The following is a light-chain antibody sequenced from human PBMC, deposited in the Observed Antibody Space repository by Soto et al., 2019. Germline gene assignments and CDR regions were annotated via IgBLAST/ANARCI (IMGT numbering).Light chain of an antibody. J-gene: IGLJ1*01. CDR1: SSDVGRYNY. Sequence: QSVLTQPPSASGSTGQSVTISCTGTSSDVGRYNYISWYQQRPGKAPKLIIYEVSKRPSGVPDRLSGFKYGNTASLTVSGLQAEDEADYYCSSYAGNSRYVFGTGTKVTVL. CDR2: EVS. CDR3: SSYAGNSRYV. V-gene: IGLV2-8*01.